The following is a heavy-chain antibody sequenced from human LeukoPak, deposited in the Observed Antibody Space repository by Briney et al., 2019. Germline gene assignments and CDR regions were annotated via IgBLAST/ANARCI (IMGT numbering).Heavy chain of an antibody. CDR3: ALRIMVRGVIITP. V-gene: IGHV1-2*02. CDR1: GYTFTGYY. D-gene: IGHD3-10*01. J-gene: IGHJ5*02. Sequence: ASVKASCKASGYTFTGYYMHWVRQAPGQGLEWMGWINPNSGGTNYAQKFQGRVTMTRDTSISTAYMELSRLRSDDTAVYYCALRIMVRGVIITPWGQGTLVTVSS. CDR2: INPNSGGT.